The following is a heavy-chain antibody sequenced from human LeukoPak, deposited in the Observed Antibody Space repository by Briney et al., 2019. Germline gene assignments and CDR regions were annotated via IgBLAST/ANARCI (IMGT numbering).Heavy chain of an antibody. CDR2: IYYSGST. CDR3: ARGHVLRYISACANWFDT. D-gene: IGHD3-9*01. Sequence: SETLSLTCSVFSGSISSGGYYWSWLRQHPGKGLKWIGYIYYSGSTYYNPSLKSRVTISVDTSKNQFSLKLSSETAADTAVYYCARGHVLRYISACANWFDTWGQGTLVTVSS. V-gene: IGHV4-31*03. J-gene: IGHJ5*02. CDR1: SGSISSGGYY.